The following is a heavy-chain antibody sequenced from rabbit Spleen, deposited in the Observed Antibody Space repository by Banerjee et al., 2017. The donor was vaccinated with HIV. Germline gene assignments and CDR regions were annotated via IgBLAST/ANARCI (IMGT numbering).Heavy chain of an antibody. J-gene: IGHJ4*01. CDR3: VRDLAGVIGWNFYL. D-gene: IGHD4-1*01. V-gene: IGHV1S45*01. CDR1: GFSFSSSYW. Sequence: QEQLEESGGDLVKPGASLTLTCKASGFSFSSSYWISWVRQAPGKGLEWIACIDSGSGGFTYFASWAKGRFTISKTSSTTVTLQMTSLTAADTATYFCVRDLAGVIGWNFYLWGPGTLVTVS. CDR2: IDSGSGGFT.